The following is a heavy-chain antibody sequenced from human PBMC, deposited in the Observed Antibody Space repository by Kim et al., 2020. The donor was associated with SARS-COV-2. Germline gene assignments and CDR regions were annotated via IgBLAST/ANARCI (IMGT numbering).Heavy chain of an antibody. J-gene: IGHJ3*02. CDR3: VRDRMGGAFDI. CDR2: R. Sequence: RYSADSLKGRFTTSRDNAKNSLHLQMNSLKDDDTAIYHCVRDRMGGAFDIWGQGTLVTVSS. D-gene: IGHD3-16*01. V-gene: IGHV3-48*02.